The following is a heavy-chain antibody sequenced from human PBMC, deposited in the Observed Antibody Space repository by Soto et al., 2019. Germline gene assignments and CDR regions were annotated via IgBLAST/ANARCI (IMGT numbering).Heavy chain of an antibody. D-gene: IGHD3-16*01. Sequence: PGGSLWLPCGVSLSSYAITWGRQSPGKGLEWVAGISVSGGSTNYAGSVKGRFTISRDNDKNTVYLQMNSLRAEDTAVYYCAKGDIFGGGTIYGMDVWGQGTTVTVS. CDR2: ISVSGGST. V-gene: IGHV3-23*01. CDR1: LSSYA. CDR3: AKGDIFGGGTIYGMDV. J-gene: IGHJ6*02.